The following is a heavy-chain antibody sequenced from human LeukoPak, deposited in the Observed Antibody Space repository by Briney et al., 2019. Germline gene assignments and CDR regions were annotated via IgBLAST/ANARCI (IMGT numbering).Heavy chain of an antibody. CDR3: ARHVKWDYDSSGNLDY. J-gene: IGHJ4*02. Sequence: PSETLSLTCTVSGGSISSSSYYWGWIRQPPGKGLEWIGSIYYSGSTYYNPSLKSRVTISVDTSKNQFSLKLSSVTAADTAVYYCARHVKWDYDSSGNLDYWGQGTLVTVSS. CDR1: GGSISSSSYY. CDR2: IYYSGST. V-gene: IGHV4-39*01. D-gene: IGHD3-22*01.